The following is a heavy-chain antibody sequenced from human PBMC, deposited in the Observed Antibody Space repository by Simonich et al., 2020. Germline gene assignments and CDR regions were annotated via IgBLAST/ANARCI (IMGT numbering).Heavy chain of an antibody. D-gene: IGHD3-10*01. CDR1: GGTFSSYA. J-gene: IGHJ4*02. CDR3: ARTNTMRELDTMVRGVDYFDY. CDR2: IRPSLGHA. V-gene: IGHV1-69*06. Sequence: QVQLVQSGAEVKKPGSSVKVSCKASGGTFSSYAISWVRQAPGQGLEWMGGIRPSLGHANYEQKFQGRGTITADKSTSTAYMELSSLRSEDTAVYYCARTNTMRELDTMVRGVDYFDYWGQGTLVTVSS.